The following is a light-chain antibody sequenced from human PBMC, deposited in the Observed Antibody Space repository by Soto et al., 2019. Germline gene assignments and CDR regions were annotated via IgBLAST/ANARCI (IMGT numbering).Light chain of an antibody. CDR3: QQANSFPPYT. CDR1: QGISSW. V-gene: IGKV1-12*01. Sequence: DIQMTQSPSSVSASVGDRVTITCRASQGISSWLAWYQQKPGKGPKLLIYAASSLQSGGPSRFSGRCSGTGFTPPHSSPQPEEFGTSYCQQANSFPPYTFGKGTKLAIK. J-gene: IGKJ2*01. CDR2: AAS.